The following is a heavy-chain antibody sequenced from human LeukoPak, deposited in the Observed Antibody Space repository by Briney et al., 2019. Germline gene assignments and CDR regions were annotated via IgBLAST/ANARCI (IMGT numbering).Heavy chain of an antibody. CDR3: ARDRHSSAWEISDY. J-gene: IGHJ4*02. V-gene: IGHV1-18*01. CDR1: GYTFTSYG. Sequence: ASVKVSCKASGYTFTSYGISWVRQAPGQGLEWMGWISAYNGNTNYAQKLQGRVTMTTDTSTSTAYMELRSLRPDDTAVYYCARDRHSSAWEISDYWGQGTLVTVSS. D-gene: IGHD6-19*01. CDR2: ISAYNGNT.